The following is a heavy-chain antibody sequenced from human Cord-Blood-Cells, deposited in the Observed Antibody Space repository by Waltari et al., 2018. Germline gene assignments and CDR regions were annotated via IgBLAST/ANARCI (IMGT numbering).Heavy chain of an antibody. CDR1: GGSISSYY. CDR2: IDTSGST. J-gene: IGHJ5*02. V-gene: IGHV4-4*07. D-gene: IGHD6-13*01. CDR3: ARDQGMIAAAGTNWFDP. Sequence: QVQLQESGPGLVMPSETLSPTCTASGGSISSYYWRCIRQPAGKGLERNGRIDTSGSTNYNPSLKSRVTMSVDTSKNQFSLKLSSVTAADTAVYYCARDQGMIAAAGTNWFDPWGQGTLVTVSS.